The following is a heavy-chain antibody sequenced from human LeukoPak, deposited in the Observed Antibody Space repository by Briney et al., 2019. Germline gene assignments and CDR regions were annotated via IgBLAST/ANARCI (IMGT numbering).Heavy chain of an antibody. V-gene: IGHV4-30-4*01. J-gene: IGHJ4*02. Sequence: SETLSLTCTVSGGSISSGDYYWSWIRQPPGKGLEWIGYIYYSGSTYYNPSLKSRVTISVDTSKNQFSLKLSSVTAADTAVYYCAGVGDAYYYDSSGSFDYWGQGTLVTVSS. CDR2: IYYSGST. CDR3: AGVGDAYYYDSSGSFDY. CDR1: GGSISSGDYY. D-gene: IGHD3-22*01.